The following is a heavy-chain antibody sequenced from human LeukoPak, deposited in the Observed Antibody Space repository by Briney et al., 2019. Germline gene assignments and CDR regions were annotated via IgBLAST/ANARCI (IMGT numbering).Heavy chain of an antibody. CDR1: GFTFSSYG. J-gene: IGHJ4*02. V-gene: IGHV3-33*01. D-gene: IGHD3-10*01. Sequence: GGSLRLSCAASGFTFSSYGMHWVRQAPGKGLEWVAFTWYDGSNKYYADSVKGRFTISRDNAKNSLYLQMNSLRAEDTAVYYCARDQRLGGSGSYSWGQGTLVTVSS. CDR3: ARDQRLGGSGSYS. CDR2: TWYDGSNK.